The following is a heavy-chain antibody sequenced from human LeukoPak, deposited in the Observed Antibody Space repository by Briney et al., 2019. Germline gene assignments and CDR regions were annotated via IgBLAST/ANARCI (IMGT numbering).Heavy chain of an antibody. CDR1: GFTFSDYY. V-gene: IGHV3-11*04. CDR2: ISSSGSTI. CDR3: ATSVRFLEWLLPFDY. Sequence: PRGSLRLSCAASGFTFSDYYMSWIRQAPGKGLEWVSYISSSGSTIYYADSVKGRFTISRDNAKNSLYLQMNSLRAEDTAVYYCATSVRFLEWLLPFDYWGQGTLVTVSS. J-gene: IGHJ4*02. D-gene: IGHD3-3*01.